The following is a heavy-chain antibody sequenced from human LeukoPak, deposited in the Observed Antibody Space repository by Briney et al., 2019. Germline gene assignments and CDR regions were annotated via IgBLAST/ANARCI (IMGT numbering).Heavy chain of an antibody. V-gene: IGHV3-33*01. J-gene: IGHJ6*02. D-gene: IGHD2-2*01. CDR1: GFTFSSYG. Sequence: QPGGSLRLSCAASGFTFSSYGMPWVRQAPGKGLEWVAVIWYDGSNKYCADSVKGRFTISRDNSKNTLYLQMNSLRAEDTAVYYCAREWISSFIVVVPAAAYYGMDVWGQGTTVTVSS. CDR2: IWYDGSNK. CDR3: AREWISSFIVVVPAAAYYGMDV.